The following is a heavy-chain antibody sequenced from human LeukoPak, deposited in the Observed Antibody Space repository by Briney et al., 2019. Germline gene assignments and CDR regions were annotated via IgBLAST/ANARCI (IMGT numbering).Heavy chain of an antibody. CDR3: ARTGYDILTGYDY. D-gene: IGHD3-9*01. J-gene: IGHJ4*02. Sequence: SETLSLTCTVSGGSISSYYWSWIRQPPGKGLEWIGYIYYSGSTNYNPSLKSRVTISVDTSKNQFSLKLSSVTAADTAVYYCARTGYDILTGYDYWGQGTLVTVSS. V-gene: IGHV4-59*01. CDR1: GGSISSYY. CDR2: IYYSGST.